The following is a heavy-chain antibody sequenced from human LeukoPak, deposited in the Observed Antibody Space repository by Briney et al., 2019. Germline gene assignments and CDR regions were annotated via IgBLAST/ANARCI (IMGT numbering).Heavy chain of an antibody. V-gene: IGHV4-34*01. CDR3: ARGLSGWYGGAFDI. D-gene: IGHD6-19*01. CDR1: GGSFSGYY. Sequence: SETLSLTCAVYGGSFSGYYWSWIRQPPGKGLEWIGEINHSGSTNYTPSLKSRVTISVDTSKNQFSLKLSSVTAADTAVYYCARGLSGWYGGAFDIWGQGTMVTVSS. CDR2: INHSGST. J-gene: IGHJ3*02.